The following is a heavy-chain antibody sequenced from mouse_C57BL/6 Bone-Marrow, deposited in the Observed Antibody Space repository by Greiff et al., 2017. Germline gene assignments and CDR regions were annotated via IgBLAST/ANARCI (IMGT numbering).Heavy chain of an antibody. V-gene: IGHV10-1*01. Sequence: EVQGVESGGGLVQPKGSLKLSCAASGFSFNTYAMNWVRQAPGKGLEWVALIRSKSNNYATYYADSVKDRFTISRDDSESMLYLQMNNLKTEDTAMYYCVRQGWLLPWYFDVWGTGTTVTVSS. CDR1: GFSFNTYA. J-gene: IGHJ1*03. CDR3: VRQGWLLPWYFDV. CDR2: IRSKSNNYAT. D-gene: IGHD2-3*01.